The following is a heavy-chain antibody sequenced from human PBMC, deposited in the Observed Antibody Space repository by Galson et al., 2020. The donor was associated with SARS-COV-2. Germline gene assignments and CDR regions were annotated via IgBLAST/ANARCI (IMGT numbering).Heavy chain of an antibody. D-gene: IGHD1-26*01. J-gene: IGHJ2*01. CDR3: ARDPVGPAAN. Sequence: SETLSLTCSVSGFSISGGYYWVWIRQPPGKALEWIGSIYHTGATDFNPSLESRVSMSVDTAQNQFSLSLAPVTAADTATYYCARDPVGPAANWGRGTLVNVSS. V-gene: IGHV4-38-2*02. CDR1: GFSISGGYY. CDR2: IYHTGAT.